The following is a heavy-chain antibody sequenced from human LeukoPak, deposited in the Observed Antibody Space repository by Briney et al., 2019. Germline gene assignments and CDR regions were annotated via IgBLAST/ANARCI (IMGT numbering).Heavy chain of an antibody. CDR3: ARGAGTWDDGFDP. CDR1: GDSVSSNSAA. Sequence: SQTLSLTCAISGDSVSSNSAAWSWIRQSPSRGLEWLGRTYYRSKWYNDYAVSVKSRITINPDTSKNQFSLQLNSVTPEDTAVYYCARGAGTWDDGFDPWGQGTLVTVSS. V-gene: IGHV6-1*01. J-gene: IGHJ5*02. D-gene: IGHD1-1*01. CDR2: TYYRSKWYN.